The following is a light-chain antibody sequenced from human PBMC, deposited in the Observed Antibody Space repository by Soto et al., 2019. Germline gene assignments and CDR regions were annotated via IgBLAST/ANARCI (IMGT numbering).Light chain of an antibody. CDR1: QSISTR. J-gene: IGKJ1*01. CDR2: DAS. CDR3: RHNGGMWT. Sequence: DIQMTQSPSTLSASVGDRVTITCRACQSISTRLAWYQQKPGKAPKVLIYDASSLESGVPSRFSGSGSGTEFILTISSLQPVDISCYCCRHNGGMWTFGQGTKVEMK. V-gene: IGKV1-5*01.